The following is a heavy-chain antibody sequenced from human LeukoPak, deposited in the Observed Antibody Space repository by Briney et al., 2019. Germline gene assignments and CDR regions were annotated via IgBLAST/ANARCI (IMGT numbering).Heavy chain of an antibody. Sequence: KASETLSLTCTVSGGSISSSSYYWDWIRQPPGKGLEWLGTIYYSGTTYYNPSLKRRVTKSVDTSRNQFSLKLSSVTATDTAVYYCARRRGDDAFNIWGQGTMVTVSS. CDR2: IYYSGTT. J-gene: IGHJ3*02. D-gene: IGHD2-21*02. CDR3: ARRRGDDAFNI. CDR1: GGSISSSSYY. V-gene: IGHV4-39*01.